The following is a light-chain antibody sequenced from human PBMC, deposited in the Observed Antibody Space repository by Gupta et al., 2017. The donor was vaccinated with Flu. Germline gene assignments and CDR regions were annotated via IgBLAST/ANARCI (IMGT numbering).Light chain of an antibody. CDR1: SSDVGGYSY. CDR3: SSYAGNYRGV. CDR2: DVS. Sequence: QSALTQPPSASGSPGQSVTISCTRTSSDVGGYSYVSWYQQHPGKAPNLMIYDVSKRPSGVPDRFSGSKSGNTASLTVSGLQADDEADYYCSSYAGNYRGVFGGGTKLTVL. J-gene: IGLJ3*02. V-gene: IGLV2-8*01.